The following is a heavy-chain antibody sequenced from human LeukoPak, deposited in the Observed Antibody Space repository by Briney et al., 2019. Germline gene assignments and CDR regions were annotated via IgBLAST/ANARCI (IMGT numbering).Heavy chain of an antibody. CDR3: ASAPGVYFDY. CDR2: INPSSGGT. D-gene: IGHD2-8*01. CDR1: GYTLTGYY. J-gene: IGHJ4*02. Sequence: ASVKVSCKASGYTLTGYYMHWVRQAPGQGLEWMGWINPSSGGTNYAQKFQGRVTMTRDTSISTAYMELSRLRSDDTAVYYCASAPGVYFDYWGQGTLVTVSS. V-gene: IGHV1-2*02.